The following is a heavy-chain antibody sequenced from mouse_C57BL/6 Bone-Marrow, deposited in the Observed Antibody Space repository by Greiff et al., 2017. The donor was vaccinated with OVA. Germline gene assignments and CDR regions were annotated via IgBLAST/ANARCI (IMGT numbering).Heavy chain of an antibody. CDR3: ARVDSSGSGYYFDY. CDR1: GFSLTSYA. CDR2: IWTGGGT. D-gene: IGHD3-2*02. Sequence: VQRVESGPGLVAPSQSLSITCTVSGFSLTSYAISWVRQPPGKGLEWLGVIWTGGGTNYNSALKSRLSISKDNSKSQVFLKMNSLQTDDTARYYCARVDSSGSGYYFDYWGQGTTLTVSS. J-gene: IGHJ2*01. V-gene: IGHV2-9-1*01.